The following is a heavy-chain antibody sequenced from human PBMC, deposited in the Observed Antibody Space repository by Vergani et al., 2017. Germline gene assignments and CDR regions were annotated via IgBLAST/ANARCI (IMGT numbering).Heavy chain of an antibody. CDR2: INHSGST. CDR1: GGSISSGGYY. J-gene: IGHJ6*03. D-gene: IGHD6-6*01. CDR3: ARGWVDSSSLRGSYYYMDV. Sequence: QVQLQQWGAGLLKPSQTLSLTCTVSGGSISSGGYYWSWIRQPPGKGLEWIGEINHSGSTNYNPSLKSRVTISVDTSKNQFSLKLSSVTAADTAVYYCARGWVDSSSLRGSYYYMDVWGKGTTVTVSS. V-gene: IGHV4-34*01.